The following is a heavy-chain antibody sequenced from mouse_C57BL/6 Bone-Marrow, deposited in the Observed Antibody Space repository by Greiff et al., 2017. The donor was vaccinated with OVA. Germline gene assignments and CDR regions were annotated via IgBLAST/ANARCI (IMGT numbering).Heavy chain of an antibody. CDR1: GYTFTSYW. J-gene: IGHJ2*01. V-gene: IGHV1-69*01. CDR2: IDPSDSYT. D-gene: IGHD4-1*01. Sequence: QVQLQQPGAELVMPGASVKLSCKASGYTFTSYWMHWVKQRPGQGLEWVGEIDPSDSYTNYNQKFKGKSTLTVDKSASTAYMQLSSLTSEDSAVDYCARNWDQYYIDDWGQGTTLTVSS. CDR3: ARNWDQYYIDD.